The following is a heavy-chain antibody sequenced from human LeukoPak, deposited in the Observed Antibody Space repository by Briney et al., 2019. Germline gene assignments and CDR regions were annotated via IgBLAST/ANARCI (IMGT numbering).Heavy chain of an antibody. J-gene: IGHJ4*02. D-gene: IGHD3-10*01. CDR2: INHSGST. V-gene: IGHV4-34*01. CDR1: GGSISSYY. Sequence: SETLSLTCTVSGGSISSYYWSWIRQPPGKGLEWIGEINHSGSTNYNPSLKGRVTISVDTSKNQFSLKLSSVTAADTAAYYCARGESFRGADFDYWGQGTLVTVSS. CDR3: ARGESFRGADFDY.